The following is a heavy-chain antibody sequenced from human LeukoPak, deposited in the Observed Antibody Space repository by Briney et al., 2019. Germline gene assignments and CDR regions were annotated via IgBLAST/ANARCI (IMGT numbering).Heavy chain of an antibody. CDR3: ARGGKIAAAGTLFDP. V-gene: IGHV3-21*04. J-gene: IGHJ5*02. Sequence: PGGSLRLSCAASGFTFSSYSMNWVRQAPGKGLEWVSSISSSSSYIYYADSVKGRFTISRDNAKNSLYLQMNSLRAEDTAVYYCARGGKIAAAGTLFDPWGQGTLVTVSS. D-gene: IGHD6-13*01. CDR2: ISSSSSYI. CDR1: GFTFSSYS.